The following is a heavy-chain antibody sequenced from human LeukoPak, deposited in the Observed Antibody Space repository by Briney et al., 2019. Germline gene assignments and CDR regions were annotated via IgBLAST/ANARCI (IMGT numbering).Heavy chain of an antibody. CDR1: GFTFSSYG. V-gene: IGHV3-30*02. CDR3: AQNDYGDYDSNWFDP. Sequence: GGSLRLSCAVSGFTFSSYGMHWVRQAPGKGLEWVAFIRYDGSNKYYADSVKGRFTISRDNSKNTLYLQMNSLRAEDTAVYYCAQNDYGDYDSNWFDPWGQGTLVTVSS. CDR2: IRYDGSNK. D-gene: IGHD4-17*01. J-gene: IGHJ5*02.